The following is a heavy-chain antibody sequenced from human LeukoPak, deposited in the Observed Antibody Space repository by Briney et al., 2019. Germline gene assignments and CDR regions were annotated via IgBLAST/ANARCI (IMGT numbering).Heavy chain of an antibody. CDR3: AREQTAMVAKYYYGIDV. J-gene: IGHJ6*02. CDR1: GGTFSSYA. CDR2: IIPIFGTA. Sequence: SVKVSCKASGGTFSSYAISWVRQAPGQGLEWMGGIIPIFGTANYAQKFQGRVTITADESTSTAYMELSSLRSEDTAVYYCAREQTAMVAKYYYGIDVWGQGTTVTVSS. D-gene: IGHD5-18*01. V-gene: IGHV1-69*13.